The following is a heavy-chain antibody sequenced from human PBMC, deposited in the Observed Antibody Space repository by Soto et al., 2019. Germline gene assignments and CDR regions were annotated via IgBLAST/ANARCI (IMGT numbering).Heavy chain of an antibody. CDR2: ISSSSSYI. CDR1: GFTFSSYS. J-gene: IGHJ3*02. V-gene: IGHV3-21*01. D-gene: IGHD1-26*01. Sequence: EVQLVESGGGLVKPGGSLRLSCAASGFTFSSYSMNWVRQAPGKGLEWVSSISSSSSYIYYADSVKGRFTISRDNAKNSLYLQMNSLRAEDTAVYYCARDAGATLRGDSFDTWGQGTMVTVSS. CDR3: ARDAGATLRGDSFDT.